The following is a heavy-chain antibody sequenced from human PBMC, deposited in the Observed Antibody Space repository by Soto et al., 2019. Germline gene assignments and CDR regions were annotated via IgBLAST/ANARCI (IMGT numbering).Heavy chain of an antibody. Sequence: QVQLQESGPGLVKPSQTLSLTCTVSGGSISSGDYYWSWIRQPPEKGLEWIGYIYYSGSTYYNPSLKSRVTISVDTSKNQFCRKLSSVTAADTAVYYCARGTRCSVPNWAFDIWGQGTMVTVSS. CDR3: ARGTRCSVPNWAFDI. J-gene: IGHJ3*02. CDR1: GGSISSGDYY. CDR2: IYYSGST. D-gene: IGHD2-15*01. V-gene: IGHV4-30-4*01.